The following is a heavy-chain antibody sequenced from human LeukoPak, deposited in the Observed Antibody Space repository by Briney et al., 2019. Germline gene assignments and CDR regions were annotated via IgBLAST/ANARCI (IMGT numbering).Heavy chain of an antibody. CDR3: AKDRAQTPLKY. CDR2: INSDGSST. CDR1: EFTFSSYW. Sequence: GGSLRLSCAAFEFTFSSYWMHWVRQAPGEGLVWVSRINSDGSSTSYADSVKGRFTISRDNSKNTLYLQMNSLRADDTAVYYCAKDRAQTPLKYWGQGTLVTVSS. J-gene: IGHJ4*02. D-gene: IGHD2-15*01. V-gene: IGHV3-74*01.